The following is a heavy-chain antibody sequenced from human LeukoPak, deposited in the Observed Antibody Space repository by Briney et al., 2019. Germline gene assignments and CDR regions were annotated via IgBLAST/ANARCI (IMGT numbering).Heavy chain of an antibody. Sequence: GGSLRLSCAASGFTFSSYAMSWVRQAPGKGLEGVSAISGSGGSTYYADSVKGRFTISRANSKTTLYLQMNSLRAEDTAVYYCAKDLILGAAASYYFDYWGQGTLVTVSS. D-gene: IGHD2-15*01. J-gene: IGHJ4*02. CDR2: ISGSGGST. V-gene: IGHV3-23*01. CDR3: AKDLILGAAASYYFDY. CDR1: GFTFSSYA.